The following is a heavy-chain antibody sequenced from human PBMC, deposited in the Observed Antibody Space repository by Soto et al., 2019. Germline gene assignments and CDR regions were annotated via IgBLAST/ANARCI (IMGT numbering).Heavy chain of an antibody. CDR2: IDPIDSYT. J-gene: IGHJ4*02. D-gene: IGHD3-22*01. CDR1: GYSFTSYW. CDR3: ARAHRSGYLRGFDD. Sequence: SLTISCKGSGYSFTSYWNSWVRQMPGKGLEWMGRIDPIDSYTNYSPSFQGRFTISRDNAKNSLYMQMNSLRAEDTAVSYCARAHRSGYLRGFDDWGQGTLVTVSS. V-gene: IGHV5-10-1*01.